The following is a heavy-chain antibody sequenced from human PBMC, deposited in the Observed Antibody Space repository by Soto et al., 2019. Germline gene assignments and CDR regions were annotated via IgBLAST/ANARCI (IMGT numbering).Heavy chain of an antibody. J-gene: IGHJ4*02. D-gene: IGHD6-19*01. Sequence: PGESLKISCKISGYRFSSFWIAWVRQKPGKGLEWMGIIYPGDATTIYSPSFQGRLTISVDMSISTAHLQWSSLKASDTAMYYCARVAVDGTLFDYWGQGTLVTVSS. CDR1: GYRFSSFW. CDR3: ARVAVDGTLFDY. V-gene: IGHV5-51*01. CDR2: IYPGDATT.